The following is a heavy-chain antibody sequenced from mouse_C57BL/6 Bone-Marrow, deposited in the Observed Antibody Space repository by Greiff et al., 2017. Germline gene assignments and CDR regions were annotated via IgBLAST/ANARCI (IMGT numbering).Heavy chain of an antibody. CDR3: ARDYYSNSYYYAMDY. CDR1: GYTFTSYW. V-gene: IGHV1-50*01. CDR2: IDPSDSYT. J-gene: IGHJ4*01. D-gene: IGHD2-5*01. Sequence: QVQLQQPGAELVKPGASVKLSCKASGYTFTSYWMQWVKQRPGPGLEWIGEIDPSDSYTNSNQTFKGTATLTVDTSSSTTYKQLSSLTSEDSAVYYCARDYYSNSYYYAMDYWGQGTSVTVSS.